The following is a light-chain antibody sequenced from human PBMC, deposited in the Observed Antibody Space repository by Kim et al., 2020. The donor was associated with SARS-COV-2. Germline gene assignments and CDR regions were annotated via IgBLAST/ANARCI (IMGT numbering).Light chain of an antibody. J-gene: IGLJ3*02. Sequence: QLVLTQSPSASASLGASVKLTCTLSSGHSSYAIAWHQQQPEKGPRYLMKVNSDGSHSKGDGIPDRFSGSSSGAERYLTISSLQSEDEADYYCQTWGSGIRVFSGGTKVTVL. CDR3: QTWGSGIRV. CDR2: VNSDGSH. V-gene: IGLV4-69*01. CDR1: SGHSSYA.